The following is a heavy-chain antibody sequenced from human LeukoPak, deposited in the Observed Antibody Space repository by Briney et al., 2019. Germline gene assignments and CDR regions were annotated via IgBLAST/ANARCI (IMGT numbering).Heavy chain of an antibody. V-gene: IGHV1-18*01. CDR2: ISAYNGNT. D-gene: IGHD6-6*01. Sequence: GASVKVSCKASGYTFTSYGISWVRQAPGQGLEWMGWISAYNGNTNYAQKLQGRVTMTTDTSTSTAYMELRSLRSDDTAVYYCARGGDSSSSYYYYYYMDVWGKGTTVTVSS. J-gene: IGHJ6*03. CDR3: ARGGDSSSSYYYYYYMDV. CDR1: GYTFTSYG.